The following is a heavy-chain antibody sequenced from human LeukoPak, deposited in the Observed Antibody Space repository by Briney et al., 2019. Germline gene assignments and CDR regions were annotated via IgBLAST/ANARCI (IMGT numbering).Heavy chain of an antibody. V-gene: IGHV3-74*01. J-gene: IGHJ4*02. CDR2: INSDGSST. Sequence: GGSPRLSCAASGFTFSSYWMHWVRQAPGKGLVWVSRINSDGSSTSYADSVKGRFTISRDNAKNTLCLQMNSLRAEDTAVYYCARMRYYDSSGYANWGQGTLVTVSS. CDR3: ARMRYYDSSGYAN. D-gene: IGHD3-22*01. CDR1: GFTFSSYW.